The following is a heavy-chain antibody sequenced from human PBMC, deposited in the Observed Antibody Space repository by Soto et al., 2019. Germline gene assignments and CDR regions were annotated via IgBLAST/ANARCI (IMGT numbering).Heavy chain of an antibody. CDR2: IYYSGST. D-gene: IGHD2-15*01. CDR1: GGSISSSSYY. J-gene: IGHJ5*02. CDR3: ARRGIVVVVAATKTGTWFDP. V-gene: IGHV4-39*01. Sequence: SETLSLTCTVSGGSISSSSYYWGWIRQPPGKGLEWIGSIYYSGSTYYNPSLKSRVTISVDTSKNQFSLKLSSVTAADTAVYYCARRGIVVVVAATKTGTWFDPWGQGTLVTVSS.